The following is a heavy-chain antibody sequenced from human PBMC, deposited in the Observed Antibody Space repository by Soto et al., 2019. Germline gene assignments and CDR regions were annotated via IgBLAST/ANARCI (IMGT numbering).Heavy chain of an antibody. CDR2: IYHSGST. CDR1: GGSISSGGYS. Sequence: QLQLQESGSGLVKPSQTLSLTCAVSGGSISSGGYSWSWIRQPPGKGLEWIGYIYHSGSTYYNPPLKIRVTISVNRTQNPFSLKLSSVTAADTAVYYCASSHAGAHITAAVHWGQGTLVTVSS. CDR3: ASSHAGAHITAAVH. V-gene: IGHV4-30-2*01. D-gene: IGHD6-13*01. J-gene: IGHJ4*02.